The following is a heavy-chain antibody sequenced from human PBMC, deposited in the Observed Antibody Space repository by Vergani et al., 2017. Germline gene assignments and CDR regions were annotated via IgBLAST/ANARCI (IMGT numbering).Heavy chain of an antibody. CDR1: GFTFSSYA. D-gene: IGHD6-13*01. CDR3: AEKGIAAAGSVDY. Sequence: QVQLVESGGGVVQPGRSLRLSCAASGFTFSSYAMHWVRQAPGKGLEWVAVIWYDGSNKYYADSVKGRFTISRDNSKNTLYLQMNSLRAEDTAVYYCAEKGIAAAGSVDYWGQGTLGTVSS. CDR2: IWYDGSNK. J-gene: IGHJ4*02. V-gene: IGHV3-33*08.